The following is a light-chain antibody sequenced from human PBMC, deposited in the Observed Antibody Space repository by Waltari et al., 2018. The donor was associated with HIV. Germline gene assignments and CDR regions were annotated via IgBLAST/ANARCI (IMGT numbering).Light chain of an antibody. Sequence: SYELTQPPSVSVSPGQTARITWSDDALPKTYAYWYQQKSGQAPVLVIYEDSKRPSGIPERFSGSSSGTMATLTISGAQVEDEADYYCYSTDSSGNHVVFGGGTKLTVL. CDR1: ALPKTY. CDR3: YSTDSSGNHVV. CDR2: EDS. J-gene: IGLJ2*01. V-gene: IGLV3-10*01.